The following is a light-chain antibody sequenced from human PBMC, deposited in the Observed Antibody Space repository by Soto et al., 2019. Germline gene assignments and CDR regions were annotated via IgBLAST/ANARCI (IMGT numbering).Light chain of an antibody. CDR2: EVT. CDR3: CSFTSSFTLV. Sequence: QSALTQPASVSGSPGQSITISCTGTSSDVGDYKYVSWYQQHPGKAPKLMIYEVTHRPSGVSDCFSGSKSGNTASLTISGLQAEDEAQYYCCSFTSSFTLVFGGGTKVTVL. J-gene: IGLJ2*01. CDR1: SSDVGDYKY. V-gene: IGLV2-14*01.